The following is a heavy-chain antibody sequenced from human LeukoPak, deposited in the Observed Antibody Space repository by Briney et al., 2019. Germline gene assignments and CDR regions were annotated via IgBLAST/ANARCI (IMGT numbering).Heavy chain of an antibody. D-gene: IGHD3-22*01. CDR2: ISYDGSNK. V-gene: IGHV3-30*18. J-gene: IGHJ4*02. CDR3: AKDFHYYDSSGYYDY. CDR1: GFTFSSYG. Sequence: PGGSLRLSCAASGFTFSSYGMHWVRQAPGKGLEWVAVISYDGSNKYYADSVKGRFTISRDNAKNSLYLQMNSLRAEDTALYYCAKDFHYYDSSGYYDYWGQGTLVTVSS.